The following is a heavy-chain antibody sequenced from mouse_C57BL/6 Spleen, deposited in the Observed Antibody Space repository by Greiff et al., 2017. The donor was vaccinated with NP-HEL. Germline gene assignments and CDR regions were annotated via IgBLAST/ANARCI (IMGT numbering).Heavy chain of an antibody. Sequence: QVHVKQPGAELVKPGASVKLSCKASGYTFTSYWMHWVKQRPGQGLEWIGMIHPNSGSTNYNEKFKSKATLTVDKSSSTAYMQLSSLTSEDSAVYYCAREGDYYDYDKVAYWGQGTLVTVSA. V-gene: IGHV1-64*01. D-gene: IGHD2-4*01. CDR1: GYTFTSYW. CDR3: AREGDYYDYDKVAY. J-gene: IGHJ3*01. CDR2: IHPNSGST.